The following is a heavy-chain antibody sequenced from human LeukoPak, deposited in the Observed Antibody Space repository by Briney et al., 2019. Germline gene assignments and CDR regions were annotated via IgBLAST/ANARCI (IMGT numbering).Heavy chain of an antibody. CDR1: EFTFSTYW. D-gene: IGHD6-19*01. CDR2: IKQDGSEK. V-gene: IGHV3-7*01. Sequence: GGSLRLSCAASEFTFSTYWMSWVRQAPGKGLEWVAYIKQDGSEKYSVDSVKGRFTISRDNAKNSLYLQMNSLRAEDTAVYYCARHLRQWLGFSNPLKDGYFDLWGRGTLVTVSS. J-gene: IGHJ2*01. CDR3: ARHLRQWLGFSNPLKDGYFDL.